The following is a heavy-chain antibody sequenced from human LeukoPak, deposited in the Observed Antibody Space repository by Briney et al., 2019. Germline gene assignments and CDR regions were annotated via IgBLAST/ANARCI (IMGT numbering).Heavy chain of an antibody. V-gene: IGHV1-2*02. CDR2: INPKSGGT. CDR3: ARSLRSTTNWFDP. D-gene: IGHD2-2*01. CDR1: GYTFTGYH. J-gene: IGHJ5*02. Sequence: ASVKVSCKASGYTFTGYHIHWVRQAPGQGLEWMGWINPKSGGTNYAQKFQGRVTMTRDTSISTASMELSSLRSDDTALYYCARSLRSTTNWFDPWGRGTLVTVSS.